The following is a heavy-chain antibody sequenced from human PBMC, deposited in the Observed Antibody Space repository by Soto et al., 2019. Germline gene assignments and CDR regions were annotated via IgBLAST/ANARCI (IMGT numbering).Heavy chain of an antibody. CDR1: GGTFGTYG. V-gene: IGHV1-69*12. J-gene: IGHJ4*02. CDR3: ARGPGSDNYYYY. Sequence: QVQLVQSGAEVKPPGSSVKVSCKTSGGTFGTYGIGWARQAPGQGLEWMGGIVPLTGTPNYAQKFQGRVTITADEASSTVHMQLGSLRSDDTAVYFCARGPGSDNYYYYWGLGTLVTVSS. D-gene: IGHD3-22*01. CDR2: IVPLTGTP.